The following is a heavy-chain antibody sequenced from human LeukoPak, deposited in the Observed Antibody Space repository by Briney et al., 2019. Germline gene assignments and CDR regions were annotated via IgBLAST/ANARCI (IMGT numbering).Heavy chain of an antibody. J-gene: IGHJ5*02. CDR2: IYYSGST. V-gene: IGHV4-61*01. D-gene: IGHD1-1*01. Sequence: SQTLSLTCTVPGGSINSGSYYWSWTRQPPGKGLEWIGQIYYSGSTNYKPSLKSRVTISVDTSKNQFSLRLNSVTAADTAVYYCARGVPNKYNWFDPWGQGTLVTVSS. CDR3: ARGVPNKYNWFDP. CDR1: GGSINSGSYY.